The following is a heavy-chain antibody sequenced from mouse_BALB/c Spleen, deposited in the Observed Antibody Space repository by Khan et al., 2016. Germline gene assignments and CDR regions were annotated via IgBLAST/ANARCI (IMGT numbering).Heavy chain of an antibody. Sequence: VQLKQSGAELVKPAASLKFSCTASGYNIKDIYIHWVKQRPEKGLERIRRTDPANGNTKYDPKFQGKATRTAGTSSNTAYRQLSSLTSGDTAVYYCGISTISAWGQGTTLTVSS. CDR3: GISTISA. CDR2: TDPANGNT. V-gene: IGHV14-3*02. CDR1: GYNIKDIY. J-gene: IGHJ2*01.